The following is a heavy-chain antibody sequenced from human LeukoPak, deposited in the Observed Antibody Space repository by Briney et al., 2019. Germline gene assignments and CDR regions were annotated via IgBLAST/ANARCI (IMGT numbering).Heavy chain of an antibody. CDR2: MYRDGET. Sequence: GGSLRLSCAVSGLTVGSKYMGWVRQPPGKGLEWVSVMYRDGETYYADAVRGRYTDSRDNSQITLDLQMNRLRVDDTAVYYCATRPDGNVFPHFDFWGQGTLVLVSS. D-gene: IGHD3-16*01. J-gene: IGHJ4*02. CDR3: ATRPDGNVFPHFDF. CDR1: GLTVGSKY. V-gene: IGHV3-66*01.